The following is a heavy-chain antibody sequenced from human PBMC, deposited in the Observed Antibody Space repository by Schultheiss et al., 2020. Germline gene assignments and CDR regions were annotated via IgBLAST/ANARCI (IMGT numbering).Heavy chain of an antibody. J-gene: IGHJ6*02. V-gene: IGHV3-74*01. Sequence: GGSLRLSCAASGFTFSSYWMHWVRQAPGKGLVWVSRINSDGSSTSYADSVKGRFTISRDNAKNTLYLQMNSLRAEDTAVYYCARAKLRFFVNYYYYGMDVWGQGTTVTVSS. CDR1: GFTFSSYW. CDR2: INSDGSST. D-gene: IGHD3-3*01. CDR3: ARAKLRFFVNYYYYGMDV.